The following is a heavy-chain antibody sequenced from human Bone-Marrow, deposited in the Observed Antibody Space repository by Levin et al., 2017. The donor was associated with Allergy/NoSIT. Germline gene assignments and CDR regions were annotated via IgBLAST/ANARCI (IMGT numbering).Heavy chain of an antibody. CDR2: INSDGNGT. Sequence: GGSLRLSCAASGFKFNNYAMLWVRQAPGKGLVWVSRINSDGNGTTYADSVKGRFTISRDNAKNTLSLQMNSLRAEDTAVYYCARLSWGSNWPIDYWGQGTLVTVSS. CDR3: ARLSWGSNWPIDY. CDR1: GFKFNNYA. V-gene: IGHV3-74*01. J-gene: IGHJ4*02. D-gene: IGHD6-13*01.